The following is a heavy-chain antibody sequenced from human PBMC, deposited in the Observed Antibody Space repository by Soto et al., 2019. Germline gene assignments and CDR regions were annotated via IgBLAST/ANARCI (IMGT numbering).Heavy chain of an antibody. V-gene: IGHV1-46*01. CDR2: INPSGGST. CDR3: ARDSIAAAGNEWHYYYGMDV. CDR1: GYTFTSYY. J-gene: IGHJ6*02. Sequence: ASVKVSCKASGYTFTSYYMHWVRQAPGQGLEWMGIINPSGGSTSYAQKFQGRVTMTRDTSTSTVYMELSSLRSEDTAVYYCARDSIAAAGNEWHYYYGMDVWGQGTTVTVSS. D-gene: IGHD6-13*01.